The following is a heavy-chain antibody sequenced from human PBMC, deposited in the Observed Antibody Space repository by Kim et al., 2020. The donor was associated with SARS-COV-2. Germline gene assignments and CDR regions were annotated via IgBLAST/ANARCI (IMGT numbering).Heavy chain of an antibody. V-gene: IGHV3-7*01. J-gene: IGHJ4*02. CDR3: AAAGLDY. CDR2: IKQDGSEQ. Sequence: GGSLRLSCRASGLIFSNYWVSWARQAPGKGLEWVANIKQDGSEQFYVDSVKGRFTISRDNAENSLYLQMNSLRAEDTAVYYCAAAGLDYWGQGTLVAVSS. CDR1: GLIFSNYW. D-gene: IGHD6-13*01.